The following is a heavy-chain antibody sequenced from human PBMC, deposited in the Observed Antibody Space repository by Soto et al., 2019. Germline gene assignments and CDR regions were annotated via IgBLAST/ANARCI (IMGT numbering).Heavy chain of an antibody. CDR3: STDEWE. CDR2: IKSKVHGETT. Sequence: EVQLVESGGGLVQPGGSLRLSCAASGFDFSNGWMSWVRQAPGKGLEWVGRIKSKVHGETTDYAAHVKGRFTISRDDSRNALYLQMHSLLTDDTAVYYCSTDEWEWGQGTLVTVSS. V-gene: IGHV3-15*05. CDR1: GFDFSNGW. J-gene: IGHJ4*02. D-gene: IGHD1-26*01.